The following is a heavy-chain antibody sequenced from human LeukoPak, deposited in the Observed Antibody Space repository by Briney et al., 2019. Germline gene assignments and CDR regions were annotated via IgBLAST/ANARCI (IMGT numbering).Heavy chain of an antibody. CDR1: GGSISSYY. V-gene: IGHV4-4*07. D-gene: IGHD3-22*01. J-gene: IGHJ5*02. CDR2: IYTSGST. Sequence: SETLSLTCTVSGGSISSYYWSWIRQPAGKGLEWIGRIYTSGSTNYNPSLKSRVTMSVDTSKNQFFLKLSSVTAADTAVYYCARDRDMYYYDSSGYYSWFDPWGQGTLVTVSS. CDR3: ARDRDMYYYDSSGYYSWFDP.